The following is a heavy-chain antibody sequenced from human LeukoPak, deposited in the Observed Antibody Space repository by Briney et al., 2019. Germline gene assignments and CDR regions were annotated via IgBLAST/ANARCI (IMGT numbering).Heavy chain of an antibody. D-gene: IGHD3-10*02. CDR1: EFTFEDYA. Sequence: PGRSLRLSCAASEFTFEDYAMHWVRQAPGKGLEWVSDIGWNSGSKGYADSVKGRFTISRDNAKNSLYLQMNSLRAEDTAVYYCAELGITMIGGVWGKGTTVTISS. V-gene: IGHV3-9*01. CDR3: AELGITMIGGV. CDR2: IGWNSGSK. J-gene: IGHJ6*04.